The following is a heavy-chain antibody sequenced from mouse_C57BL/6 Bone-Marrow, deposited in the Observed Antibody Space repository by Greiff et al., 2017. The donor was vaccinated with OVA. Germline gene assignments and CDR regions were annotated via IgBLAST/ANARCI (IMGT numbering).Heavy chain of an antibody. D-gene: IGHD5-5*01. J-gene: IGHJ4*01. CDR1: GYTFTSYW. V-gene: IGHV1-64*01. CDR2: IHPNSGST. CDR3: ARRNYLYAIDY. Sequence: QVQLQQPGAELVKPGASVKLSCKASGYTFTSYWMHWVKQRPGQGLEWIGMIHPNSGSTNYNEKFKSKATLTVDKSSSTAYMQLSSLTSEDSAVYYCARRNYLYAIDYWGQGTSVTVSS.